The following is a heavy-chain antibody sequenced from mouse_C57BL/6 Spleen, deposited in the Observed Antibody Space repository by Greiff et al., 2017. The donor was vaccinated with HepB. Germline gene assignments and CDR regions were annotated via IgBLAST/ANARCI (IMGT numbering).Heavy chain of an antibody. Sequence: QVQLQQSGPELVKPGASVKISCKASGYAFSSSWMNWVKQRPGKGLEWIGRIYPGDVDTNYNGKFKGKATLTADKYSSTAYMQLSSLTSEDSAVYFCASMRYRNYPFYYAMDYWGQGTSVTVSS. CDR1: GYAFSSSW. CDR3: ASMRYRNYPFYYAMDY. D-gene: IGHD2-5*01. CDR2: IYPGDVDT. J-gene: IGHJ4*01. V-gene: IGHV1-82*01.